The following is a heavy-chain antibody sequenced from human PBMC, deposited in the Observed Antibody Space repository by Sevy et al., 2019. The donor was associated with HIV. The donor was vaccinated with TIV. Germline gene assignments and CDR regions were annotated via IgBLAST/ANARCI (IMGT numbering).Heavy chain of an antibody. CDR3: TRRSERTIGSYYYYGMDV. J-gene: IGHJ6*02. CDR2: IRSKANSYAT. V-gene: IGHV3-73*01. Sequence: GGSLRLSCAASGFTFSGSAMHWVRQASGKGLEWDGRIRSKANSYATAYAASVKGRFTISRDDSKNTAYLQMNSLKTEDTAVYYCTRRSERTIGSYYYYGMDVWGQGTTVTVSS. CDR1: GFTFSGSA. D-gene: IGHD2-15*01.